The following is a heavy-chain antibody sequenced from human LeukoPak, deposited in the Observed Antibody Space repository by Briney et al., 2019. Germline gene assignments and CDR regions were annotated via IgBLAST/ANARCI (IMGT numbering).Heavy chain of an antibody. J-gene: IGHJ3*02. D-gene: IGHD3-10*01. CDR2: INPNSGGT. CDR1: GYTFTGYY. CDR3: ARDLIGGFGELSSAFDI. V-gene: IGHV1-2*02. Sequence: GASVKVSCTASGYTFTGYYMHWVRQAPGQGLEWMGWINPNSGGTNYAQKFQGRVTMTRDTSISTAYMELSRLRSDDTAVYYCARDLIGGFGELSSAFDIWGQGTMVTVSS.